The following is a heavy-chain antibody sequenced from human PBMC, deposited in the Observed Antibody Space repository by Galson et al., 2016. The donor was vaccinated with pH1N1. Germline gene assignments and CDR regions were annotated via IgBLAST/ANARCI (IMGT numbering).Heavy chain of an antibody. CDR3: ATRGDANTGSTGDH. CDR1: GGSFTNYC. J-gene: IGHJ4*02. V-gene: IGHV4-34*01. D-gene: IGHD3-16*01. CDR2: IHPRGST. Sequence: SETLSLTCAAYGGSFTNYCWTWIRQPPGKGLEWIGEIHPRGSTNDNPSLKSRVTLSMDTSKRQVSLKLRSVTAGDTALYYCATRGDANTGSTGDHWGQGNLVAVSS.